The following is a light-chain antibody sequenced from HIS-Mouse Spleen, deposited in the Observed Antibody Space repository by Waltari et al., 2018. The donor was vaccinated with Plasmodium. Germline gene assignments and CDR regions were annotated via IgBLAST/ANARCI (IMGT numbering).Light chain of an antibody. CDR3: SSYTSSSTRV. V-gene: IGLV2-14*01. CDR1: TSDVGGYNY. Sequence: QSALTQPASVSGSPGQSLTISCPGTTSDVGGYNYVSWYQQNQGNAPKLMIYEVSQRPAGVSKRFSGSKSGSTASLTISGLQAEDDADYYCSSYTSSSTRVFGGGTKLTVL. J-gene: IGLJ2*01. CDR2: EVS.